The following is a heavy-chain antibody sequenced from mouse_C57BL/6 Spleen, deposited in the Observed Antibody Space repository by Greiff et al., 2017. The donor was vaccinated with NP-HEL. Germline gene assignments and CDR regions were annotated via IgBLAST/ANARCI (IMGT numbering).Heavy chain of an antibody. D-gene: IGHD2-1*01. J-gene: IGHJ2*01. V-gene: IGHV1-80*01. CDR2: IYPGDGDT. CDR3: ARRGYGNYLDY. CDR1: GYAFSSYW. Sequence: VQLQQSGAELVKPGASVKISCKASGYAFSSYWMNWVKQRPGKGLEWIGQIYPGDGDTNYNGKFKGKATLTADKSSSAAYMQLSSLTSEDSAVYFCARRGYGNYLDYWGQGTTLTVSS.